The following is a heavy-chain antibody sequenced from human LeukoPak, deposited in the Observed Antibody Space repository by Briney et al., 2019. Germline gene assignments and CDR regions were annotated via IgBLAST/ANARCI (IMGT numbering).Heavy chain of an antibody. D-gene: IGHD3-9*01. CDR1: GFTFSSYA. CDR3: AKGTVTGYFPQYYFDY. Sequence: GSLRLSCAASGFTFSSYAMSWVRQAPGKGLEWVSAISGSGGSTYYADSVKGRFTNSRDNSKNTLYLQMNSLRAEDTAVYYCAKGTVTGYFPQYYFDYWGQGTLVTVSS. J-gene: IGHJ4*02. CDR2: ISGSGGST. V-gene: IGHV3-23*01.